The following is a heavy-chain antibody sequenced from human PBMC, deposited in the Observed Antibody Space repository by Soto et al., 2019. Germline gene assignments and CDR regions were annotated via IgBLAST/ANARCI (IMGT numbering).Heavy chain of an antibody. J-gene: IGHJ4*02. V-gene: IGHV4-30-4*01. CDR2: IYNGGST. CDR1: GGSIRNANYC. D-gene: IGHD7-27*01. CDR3: ARGPSGDKVDY. Sequence: QVQLQESGTGLVKPSETLSLTCTVSGGSIRNANYCWSWIRQSPDKGQEWIGHIYNGGSTYNNPSLKSPVTTSVDTSDQQLAKKLSYVRAADTAVYYCARGPSGDKVDYWGQGTLVTVSS.